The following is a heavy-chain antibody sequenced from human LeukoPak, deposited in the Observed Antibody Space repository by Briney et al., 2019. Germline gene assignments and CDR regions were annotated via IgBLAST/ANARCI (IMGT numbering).Heavy chain of an antibody. CDR2: IWYDGSNK. CDR1: GFTFSSYG. Sequence: GGSLRLSCAASGFTFSSYGMHWVRQAPGKGLEWVADIWYDGSNKYYADSVKGRFTISRDNSKNTLYLQMNSLRAEDTAVYYCAKDQYGVAFEIWGAGAMVTVSS. D-gene: IGHD4-17*01. CDR3: AKDQYGVAFEI. V-gene: IGHV3-33*06. J-gene: IGHJ3*02.